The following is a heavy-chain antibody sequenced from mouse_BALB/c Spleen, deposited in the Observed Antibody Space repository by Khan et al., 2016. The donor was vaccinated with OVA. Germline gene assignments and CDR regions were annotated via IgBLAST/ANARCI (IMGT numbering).Heavy chain of an antibody. CDR2: INTYTGEP. D-gene: IGHD1-1*02. CDR3: AIGGYWYFDV. J-gene: IGHJ1*01. CDR1: GYTFTNYG. Sequence: QIQLVQSGPELKKPGETVKISCKASGYTFTNYGMNWVKQAPGKGLKWMGWINTYTGEPTYADDFKGRFVFSLETSASTAYLQINNLKNEDPATYFCAIGGYWYFDVWGAGTTVTVSS. V-gene: IGHV9-3-1*01.